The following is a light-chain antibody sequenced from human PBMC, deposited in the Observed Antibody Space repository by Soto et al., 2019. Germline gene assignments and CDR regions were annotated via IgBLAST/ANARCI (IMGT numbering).Light chain of an antibody. CDR1: QNINHY. CDR3: QQSYTFPNT. J-gene: IGKJ2*01. V-gene: IGKV1-39*01. Sequence: DTQMTQSPSSLSASVGDRVTITCRASQNINHYLNWYQHQPGKAPKLLIYGASSLQSGVPSRFSGGGSGTDFTLTITNLQPEDFATYYCQQSYTFPNTFGQGTNLEIK. CDR2: GAS.